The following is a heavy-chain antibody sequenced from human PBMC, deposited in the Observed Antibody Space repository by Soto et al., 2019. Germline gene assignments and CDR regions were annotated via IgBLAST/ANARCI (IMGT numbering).Heavy chain of an antibody. V-gene: IGHV3-30*18. CDR1: GFTFSSYG. CDR2: ISYDGSNK. CDR3: AKDLYEQWLAYDY. D-gene: IGHD6-19*01. Sequence: GGSLRLSCAASGFTFSSYGMHWVRQAPGKGLEWVAVISYDGSNKYYADSVKGRFTISRDNSKNTLYLQMNSLRAEDTAVYYCAKDLYEQWLAYDYWGQGTLVTVSS. J-gene: IGHJ4*02.